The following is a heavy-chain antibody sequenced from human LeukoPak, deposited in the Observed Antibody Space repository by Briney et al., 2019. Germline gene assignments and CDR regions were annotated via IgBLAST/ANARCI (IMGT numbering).Heavy chain of an antibody. CDR1: GFTVSSNY. D-gene: IGHD5/OR15-5a*01. V-gene: IGHV3-53*04. CDR3: ARGLNFDY. J-gene: IGHJ4*02. CDR2: IYSGGST. Sequence: GSLRLSCAASGFTVSSNYMSWVRQAPGKGLEWVSVIYSGGSTYYADSVKGRFTIPRHNSKNTLNLQMNSLRAEDTAVYYCARGLNFDYWGQGALVTVSS.